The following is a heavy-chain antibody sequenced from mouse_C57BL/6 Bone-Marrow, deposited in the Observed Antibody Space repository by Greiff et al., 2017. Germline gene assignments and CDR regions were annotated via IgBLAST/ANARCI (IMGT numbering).Heavy chain of an antibody. CDR1: GYTFTDYY. V-gene: IGHV1-75*01. D-gene: IGHD4-1*01. CDR2: IFPGSGST. J-gene: IGHJ4*01. CDR3: ASGVNWDGDYAMDY. Sequence: QVQLQQSGPELVKPGASVKISCKASGYTFTDYYINWVKQRPGQGLEWIGWIFPGSGSTYYNEKFKGKATLTVDKSSSTAYMLLSSLTSEDSAVXFCASGVNWDGDYAMDYWGQGTSVTVSS.